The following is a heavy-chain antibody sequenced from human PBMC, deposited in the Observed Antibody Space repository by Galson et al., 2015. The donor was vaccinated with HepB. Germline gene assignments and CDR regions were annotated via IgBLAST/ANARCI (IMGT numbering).Heavy chain of an antibody. CDR1: GFTFSSYS. V-gene: IGHV3-48*02. CDR3: ARDRTYDSSGHYDVRQPTGPDARTVPAWYYYYDMDV. J-gene: IGHJ6*02. D-gene: IGHD3-22*01. Sequence: SLRLSCAASGFTFSSYSMNWVRQAPGKGLEWVSYISSSSSTIYYADSVKGRFTISRDNAKKSLYLQMNSLRDEDTAVYYCARDRTYDSSGHYDVRQPTGPDARTVPAWYYYYDMDVWGQGTTVTVSS. CDR2: ISSSSSTI.